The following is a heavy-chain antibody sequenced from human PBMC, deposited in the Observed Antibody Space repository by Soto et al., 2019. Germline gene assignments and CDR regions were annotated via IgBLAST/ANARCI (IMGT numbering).Heavy chain of an antibody. V-gene: IGHV3-23*01. CDR1: GFTFNNYA. Sequence: EVQLLKSGRGLVQPGGSLRLSCAASGFTFNNYAMTWVRQAPGKGLEWVSAISGGGDTTSYADSVKGRFTVSRDGSKNTLYLQMSSLRAEDTALYYCAKGRGGSGSLTPRVDFWGQGTLVTVSS. J-gene: IGHJ4*02. D-gene: IGHD3-10*01. CDR3: AKGRGGSGSLTPRVDF. CDR2: ISGGGDTT.